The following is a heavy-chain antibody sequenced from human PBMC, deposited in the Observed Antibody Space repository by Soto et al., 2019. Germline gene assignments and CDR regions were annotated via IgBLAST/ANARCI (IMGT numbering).Heavy chain of an antibody. J-gene: IGHJ4*02. CDR3: ARGDVDLDY. V-gene: IGHV4-31*03. CDR2: IYYSGST. Sequence: QVQLQESGPGLVKPSQTLSLTCTVSGGSISSGSYYWSLIPQHLGKALEWIGCIYYSGSTQYNPSLKSRVTISVDTSKNLFSQKLSSGTAADTAVYYCARGDVDLDYWGQGTLVTVSS. CDR1: GGSISSGSYY. D-gene: IGHD3-3*01.